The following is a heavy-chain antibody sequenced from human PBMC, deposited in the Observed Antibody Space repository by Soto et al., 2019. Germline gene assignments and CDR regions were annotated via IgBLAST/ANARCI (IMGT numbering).Heavy chain of an antibody. CDR1: GFTFSSYW. CDR2: IKQDGSEK. V-gene: IGHV3-7*01. CDR3: AREPPHRIAAAVWDFDY. J-gene: IGHJ4*02. D-gene: IGHD6-13*01. Sequence: GESLKISCAASGFTFSSYWMSWVRQAPGKGLEWVANIKQDGSEKYYVDSVKGRFTISRDNAKNSLYLQMNSLRAEDTAVYYCAREPPHRIAAAVWDFDYWGQGTLVTVSS.